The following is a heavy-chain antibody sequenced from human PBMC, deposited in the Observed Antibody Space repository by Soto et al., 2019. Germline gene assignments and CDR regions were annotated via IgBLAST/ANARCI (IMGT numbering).Heavy chain of an antibody. J-gene: IGHJ4*02. D-gene: IGHD5-18*01. CDR2: IYYSGST. V-gene: IGHV4-31*03. CDR1: GGSISSGGYY. Sequence: QVQLQESGPGLVKPSQTLSLTCTVSGGSISSGGYYWSWIRQHPGKGLEWIGYIYYSGSTYYNPSLRSRVTISVDTSKNQFSLKLSSVTAADTAVYYCARLVRDTAMVDFDYWGQGTLVTVSS. CDR3: ARLVRDTAMVDFDY.